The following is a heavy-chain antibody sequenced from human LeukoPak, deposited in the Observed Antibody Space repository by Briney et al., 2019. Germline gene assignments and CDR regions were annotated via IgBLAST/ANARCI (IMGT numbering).Heavy chain of an antibody. J-gene: IGHJ3*02. D-gene: IGHD6-13*01. Sequence: KSSETLSLTCAVYGGSFSGYYWSWIRQPPGKGLEWIGEINHSGSTNYNPSLKSRVTISVDTSKNQFSLVLSSVTAADTAVYYCARGRGSSWYRYAFDIWGQGTMGSVSS. V-gene: IGHV4-34*01. CDR3: ARGRGSSWYRYAFDI. CDR1: GGSFSGYY. CDR2: INHSGST.